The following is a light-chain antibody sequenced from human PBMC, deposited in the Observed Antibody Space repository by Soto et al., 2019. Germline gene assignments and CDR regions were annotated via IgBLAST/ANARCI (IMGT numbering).Light chain of an antibody. Sequence: DIQMTQSPSILSASVGDRVTITFWASQSISSWLAWYQQKPGKAPKLLIYKASSLESGVASRFNGSGSGTEFTLTISSLQLDDIATYYCQHYNSLYSFRQGTMLEIK. CDR2: KAS. CDR1: QSISSW. V-gene: IGKV1-5*03. J-gene: IGKJ2*01. CDR3: QHYNSLYS.